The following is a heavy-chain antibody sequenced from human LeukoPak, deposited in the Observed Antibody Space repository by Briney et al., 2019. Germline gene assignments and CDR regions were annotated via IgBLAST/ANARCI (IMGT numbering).Heavy chain of an antibody. V-gene: IGHV3-30*04. CDR1: VFTFSSYD. CDR3: ARDMGDSSGYFDY. J-gene: IGHJ4*02. D-gene: IGHD3-22*01. Sequence: GGSLRLSCAASVFTFSSYDMHWVRQAPGKGLEWVEVISYDGSNKYYADSVRGRFTISRDNSKNTLYLQMNSLRAEDTAVYYCARDMGDSSGYFDYWGQGTLVTVSS. CDR2: ISYDGSNK.